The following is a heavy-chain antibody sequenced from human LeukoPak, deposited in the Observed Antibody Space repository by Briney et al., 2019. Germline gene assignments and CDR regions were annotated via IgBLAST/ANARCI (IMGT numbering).Heavy chain of an antibody. CDR2: IYYSGST. CDR3: ARLGPYYDFWSGYYTTGYYYYMDV. V-gene: IGHV4-59*08. D-gene: IGHD3-3*01. Sequence: SETLSLTCTVSGGSISSYSWSWIRQPPGKGLEWIGYIYYSGSTNYNPSLKSRVTISVDTSKNQFSLKLSSVTAADTAVYYCARLGPYYDFWSGYYTTGYYYYMDVWGKGTTVTVSS. J-gene: IGHJ6*03. CDR1: GGSISSYS.